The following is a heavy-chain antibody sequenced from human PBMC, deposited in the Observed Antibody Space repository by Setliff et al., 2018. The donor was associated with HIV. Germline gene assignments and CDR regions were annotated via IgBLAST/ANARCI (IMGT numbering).Heavy chain of an antibody. CDR1: GFIFTNCA. J-gene: IGHJ4*02. V-gene: IGHV3-23*01. D-gene: IGHD3-3*01. Sequence: GGSLRLSCVVSGFIFTNCAMAWVRQAPGKGPECVSVITGSGGDTNYADSVKGRFTISRDNSKDTLYLQMNRLRADDTAIYYCARVFQSYFFDFWGQGTLVTVSS. CDR2: ITGSGGDT. CDR3: ARVFQSYFFDF.